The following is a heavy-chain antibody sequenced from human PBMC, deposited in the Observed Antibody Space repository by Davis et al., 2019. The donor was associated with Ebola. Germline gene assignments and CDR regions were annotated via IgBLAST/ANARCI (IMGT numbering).Heavy chain of an antibody. J-gene: IGHJ4*02. Sequence: PGGSLRLSCTGSGFTFGGFAVGWIRQAPGKGLEWISSILSRGSTIYYAASVKGRFTISRDNAKNSLYLKMNSLRAEDTAVYYCAGYSYYYDSSGSPFDYWGQRTLGTVSS. CDR1: GFTFGGFA. CDR3: AGYSYYYDSSGSPFDY. CDR2: ILSRGSTI. V-gene: IGHV3-11*04. D-gene: IGHD3-22*01.